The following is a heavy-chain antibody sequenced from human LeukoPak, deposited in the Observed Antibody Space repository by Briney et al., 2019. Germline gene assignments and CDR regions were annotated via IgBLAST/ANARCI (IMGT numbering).Heavy chain of an antibody. J-gene: IGHJ4*02. CDR1: GGSISSGDYY. D-gene: IGHD2-2*01. Sequence: KSSETLSLTCTVSGGSISSGDYYWSWIRQPPGKGLEWIGYIYYSGSTYYNPSLKSRVTISVYTSKNQFSLKLSSVTAADTAVYYCARGKKGVPAATDYWGQGTLVTVSS. V-gene: IGHV4-30-4*08. CDR3: ARGKKGVPAATDY. CDR2: IYYSGST.